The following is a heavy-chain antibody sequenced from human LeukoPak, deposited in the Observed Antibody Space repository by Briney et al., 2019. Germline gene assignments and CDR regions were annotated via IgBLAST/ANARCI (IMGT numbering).Heavy chain of an antibody. CDR1: GYTLTSYD. CDR3: ARGPYYYYMDV. V-gene: IGHV1-8*01. CDR2: MNPNSGNT. Sequence: ASVKVSCKASGYTLTSYDTNWVRQATGQGLEWMGWMNPNSGNTGYAQKFRGRVTMTRNTSISTAYMELSSLRSEDTAVYYCARGPYYYYMDVWGKGTTVTVSS. J-gene: IGHJ6*03.